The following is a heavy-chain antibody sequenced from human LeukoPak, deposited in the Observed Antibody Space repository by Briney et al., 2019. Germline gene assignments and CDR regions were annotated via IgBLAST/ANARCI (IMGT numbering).Heavy chain of an antibody. Sequence: TGGSLRLSCAASGFTFSSYGMSWVRQAPGKGLEWVSAISGSGGSTYYADSVKGRFTISRDNSKNTLYLQTNSLRAEDTAVYYCAKTVGKSRTPNFDYWGQGTLVTVSS. CDR2: ISGSGGST. J-gene: IGHJ4*02. V-gene: IGHV3-23*01. CDR3: AKTVGKSRTPNFDY. D-gene: IGHD3-10*01. CDR1: GFTFSSYG.